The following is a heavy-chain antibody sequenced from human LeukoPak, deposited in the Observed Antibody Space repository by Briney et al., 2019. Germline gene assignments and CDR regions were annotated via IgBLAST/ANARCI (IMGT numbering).Heavy chain of an antibody. CDR2: IYTSGST. D-gene: IGHD3-10*01. J-gene: IGHJ5*02. CDR3: ARTEELLWFGELEAWFDP. V-gene: IGHV4-4*07. Sequence: SSETLSLTCTVSGGSISSYYWSWIRQPAGKGLEWIGRIYTSGSTNYNPSLKSRVTMSVDTSKNQFSLKLSSVTAADTAVYYCARTEELLWFGELEAWFDPWGPGTLVTVSS. CDR1: GGSISSYY.